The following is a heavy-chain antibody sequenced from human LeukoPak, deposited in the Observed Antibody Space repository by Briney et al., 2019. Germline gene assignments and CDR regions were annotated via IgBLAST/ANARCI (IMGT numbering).Heavy chain of an antibody. Sequence: PSGTLSLTCAVSGGSISSDNWWSWVRQPPGKGLEWIGEIYHSGNTNYSPSLKSRVSISVDGSMNQFSLRLSSVTAADTAVYYCARLARDIVVVTIWGQGTLVTVSS. CDR3: ARLARDIVVVTI. CDR2: IYHSGNT. CDR1: GGSISSDNW. D-gene: IGHD2-21*02. J-gene: IGHJ4*02. V-gene: IGHV4-4*02.